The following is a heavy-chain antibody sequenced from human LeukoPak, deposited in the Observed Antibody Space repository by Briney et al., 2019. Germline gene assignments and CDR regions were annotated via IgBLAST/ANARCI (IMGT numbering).Heavy chain of an antibody. CDR3: GREDISNSWYIDY. CDR2: INSDGSEI. D-gene: IGHD6-13*01. Sequence: GGSLTLSCGASGFTFSTYWMHWVRQAPGKGLVWVSRINSDGSEINYADSVKGRFTMSRDNAKNTLYLQVNSLRAEDTAVYYCGREDISNSWYIDYWGQGTLVTVSS. J-gene: IGHJ4*02. V-gene: IGHV3-74*01. CDR1: GFTFSTYW.